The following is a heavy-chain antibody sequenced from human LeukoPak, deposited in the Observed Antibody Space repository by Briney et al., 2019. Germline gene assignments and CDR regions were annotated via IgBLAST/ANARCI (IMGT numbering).Heavy chain of an antibody. V-gene: IGHV1-46*01. J-gene: IGHJ6*04. D-gene: IGHD1-1*01. CDR2: INPSGGTT. CDR3: ARDPRTTGTTPYYYYDMDV. Sequence: ASVKVSCKASGYTFTSYYLHWVRQAPGQGLEWMGIINPSGGTTTYAQKFQGRVTMTRDTSTSTVHMELSSLRYEDTAVYYCARDPRTTGTTPYYYYDMDVWGKGTTVTVSS. CDR1: GYTFTSYY.